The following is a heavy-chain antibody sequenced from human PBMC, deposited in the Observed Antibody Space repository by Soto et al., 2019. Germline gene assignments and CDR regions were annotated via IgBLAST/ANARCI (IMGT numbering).Heavy chain of an antibody. J-gene: IGHJ4*02. Sequence: SETLSLTCTVSGVSISSANWWTWVRQSPRKGLEYIGEIFHDGTANYFPSFERRVAMSVDKSKNQFSLKLTSVTAADAAIYYCARLVYDTRLDYLYFDFWGQGAQVTASS. CDR2: IFHDGTA. V-gene: IGHV4-4*02. CDR1: GVSISSANW. D-gene: IGHD3-16*01. CDR3: ARLVYDTRLDYLYFDF.